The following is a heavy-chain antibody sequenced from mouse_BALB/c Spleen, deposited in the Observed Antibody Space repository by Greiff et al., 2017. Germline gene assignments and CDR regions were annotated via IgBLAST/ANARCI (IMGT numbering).Heavy chain of an antibody. CDR3: ARSGYYSFYAMDY. CDR2: IYPGDGDT. D-gene: IGHD2-3*01. V-gene: IGHV1-80*01. Sequence: QVQLKESGAELVRPGSSVKISCKASGYAFSSYWMNWVKQRPGQGLEWIGQIYPGDGDTNYNGKFKGKATLTADKSSSTAYMQLSSLTSEDSAVYFCARSGYYSFYAMDYWGQGTSVTVSS. CDR1: GYAFSSYW. J-gene: IGHJ4*01.